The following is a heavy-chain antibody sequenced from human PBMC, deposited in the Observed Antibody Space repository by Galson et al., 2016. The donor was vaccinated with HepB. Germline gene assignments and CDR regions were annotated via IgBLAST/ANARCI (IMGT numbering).Heavy chain of an antibody. Sequence: SETLSLTCAVYGGSFSGHYWTWIRQPPGKGLEWIGEINDSGSVNYNPSLKSRVTISVDTSKNQFSLNLTSVTAADTAVYYCARGYPIVSVTLHIRVEYIQHWARAPWSPSPQ. V-gene: IGHV4-34*01. CDR3: ARGYPIVSVTLHIRVEYIQH. CDR2: INDSGSV. D-gene: IGHD5/OR15-5a*01. J-gene: IGHJ1*01. CDR1: GGSFSGHY.